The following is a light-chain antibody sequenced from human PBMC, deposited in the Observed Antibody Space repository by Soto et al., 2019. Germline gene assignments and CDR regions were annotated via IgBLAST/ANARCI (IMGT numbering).Light chain of an antibody. V-gene: IGKV1-9*01. CDR1: QGIGSY. CDR3: QQCKSYPLT. Sequence: DIQLTQSPSFLSASLGDRVTITCRASQGIGSYLAWYQQKPGKAPRLLIYAASTLQSGVPSRFSGSGSGTDFTLTITSLQPDDFATYYCQQCKSYPLTFGGGTKVDIK. J-gene: IGKJ4*01. CDR2: AAS.